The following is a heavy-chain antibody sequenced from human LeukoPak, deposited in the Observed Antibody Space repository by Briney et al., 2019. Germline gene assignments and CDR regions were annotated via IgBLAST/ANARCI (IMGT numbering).Heavy chain of an antibody. V-gene: IGHV3-7*03. CDR1: GFTFSTYW. J-gene: IGHJ6*02. D-gene: IGHD2-15*01. CDR2: IKQDGTEK. Sequence: GGSLRLSCAASGFTFSTYWMSWVRQAPGKGLEWVAVIKQDGTEKYYVDSVKGRFTISRDNAKNSLYLQMNSLRAEDTAVYYCAGGYCSGGSCHYYYYYYGMDVWGQGTTVTVSS. CDR3: AGGYCSGGSCHYYYYYYGMDV.